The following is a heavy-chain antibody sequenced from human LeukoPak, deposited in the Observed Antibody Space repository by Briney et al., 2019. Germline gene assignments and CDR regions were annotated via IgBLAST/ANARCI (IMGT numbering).Heavy chain of an antibody. J-gene: IGHJ4*02. CDR1: GYSISSGYY. CDR2: IYTSGST. Sequence: SETLSLTCTVSGYSISSGYYWGWIRQPPGKGLEWIGRIYTSGSTNYNPSLKSRVTISVDTSKNQFSLKLSSVTAADTAVYYCARDYYGSGSCWGQGTLVTVSS. V-gene: IGHV4-38-2*02. CDR3: ARDYYGSGSC. D-gene: IGHD3-10*01.